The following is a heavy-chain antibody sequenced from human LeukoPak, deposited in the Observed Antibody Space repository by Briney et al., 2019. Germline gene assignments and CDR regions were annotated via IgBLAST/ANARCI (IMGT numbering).Heavy chain of an antibody. J-gene: IGHJ4*02. Sequence: GGSLRLSCAGSGFIFNNYAMHWVRQPPGKGLEWVSGISWNSGSIDYADSVKGRFTISRDNAKNSLYLQMNSLRVEDTAFYYCAKDNRRHYSSGPNPDSLHWGQGALVTVSS. V-gene: IGHV3-9*01. CDR3: AKDNRRHYSSGPNPDSLH. CDR1: GFIFNNYA. D-gene: IGHD2-21*01. CDR2: ISWNSGSI.